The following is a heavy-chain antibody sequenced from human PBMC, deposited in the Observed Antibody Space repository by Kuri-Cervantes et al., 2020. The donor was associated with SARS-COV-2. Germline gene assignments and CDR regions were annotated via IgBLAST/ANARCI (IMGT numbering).Heavy chain of an antibody. Sequence: GSLRLSCTVSGGPISSYYWSWIRQPAGKGLEWIGRIYTSGSTNYNPSLKSRVTMSVDTSKNQFSLKLSSVTAADTAVYYCARRNMDVWGKGTTVTVSS. CDR3: ARRNMDV. CDR1: GGPISSYY. J-gene: IGHJ6*03. CDR2: IYTSGST. V-gene: IGHV4-4*07.